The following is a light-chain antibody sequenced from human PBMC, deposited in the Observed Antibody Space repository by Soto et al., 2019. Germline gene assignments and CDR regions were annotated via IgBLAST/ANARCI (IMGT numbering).Light chain of an antibody. V-gene: IGKV3-20*01. CDR2: GAS. CDR1: QSVSSSY. J-gene: IGKJ5*01. Sequence: EIVLTQSPGTLSLSPGERATLSCRASQSVSSSYLAWYQQKPGQAPRLLIYGASGRATGIPDRFSGSGSGTAFTLTISRLEPEAFAVYYCQQYGSSPPVTFGQGTRLEIK. CDR3: QQYGSSPPVT.